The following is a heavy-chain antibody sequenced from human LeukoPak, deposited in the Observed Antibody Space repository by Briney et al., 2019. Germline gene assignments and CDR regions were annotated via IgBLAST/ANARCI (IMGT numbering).Heavy chain of an antibody. CDR2: INPNRGGT. CDR3: ARDWGFYDISGSDWFDP. D-gene: IGHD3-22*01. CDR1: GYTFTGYY. V-gene: IGHV1-2*02. J-gene: IGHJ5*02. Sequence: GGSVTVSCKASGYTFTGYYMHWVRQAPGQGLEWMGWINPNRGGTNYAQKLQGRVTIPRETSINTAYIALSRLRSDDTAVYYCARDWGFYDISGSDWFDPWGQGTLVTVSS.